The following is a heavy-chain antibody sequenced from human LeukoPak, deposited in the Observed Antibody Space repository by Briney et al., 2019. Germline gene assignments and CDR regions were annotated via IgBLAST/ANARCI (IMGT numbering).Heavy chain of an antibody. V-gene: IGHV1-2*02. D-gene: IGHD4-17*01. CDR2: INPNSGGT. Sequence: ASVKVSCKASGYTFTGYYMHWVRQTPGQRLEWMGWINPNSGGTNYAQKFQGRVTMTRDTSISTAYMELSRLRSDDTAVYYCASVSTVTKLFDYWGQGTLVTVSS. J-gene: IGHJ4*02. CDR3: ASVSTVTKLFDY. CDR1: GYTFTGYY.